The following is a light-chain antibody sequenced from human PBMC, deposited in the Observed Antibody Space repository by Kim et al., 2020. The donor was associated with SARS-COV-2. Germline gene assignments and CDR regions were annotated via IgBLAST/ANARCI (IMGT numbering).Light chain of an antibody. CDR2: QDS. J-gene: IGLJ3*02. V-gene: IGLV3-1*01. CDR1: KVGVKY. CDR3: QACDSSTGV. Sequence: VPPVQTARITCSGDKVGVKYACWYQQKPGQSTVLVIYQDSKRPSGIPERFSGSNSRNTATLTISGTQAMDEADYYCQACDSSTGVFGGGTQLTVL.